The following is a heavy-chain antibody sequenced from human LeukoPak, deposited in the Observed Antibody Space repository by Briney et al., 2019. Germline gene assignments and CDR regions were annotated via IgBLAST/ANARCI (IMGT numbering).Heavy chain of an antibody. CDR1: GFTVSGNY. V-gene: IGHV3-53*01. D-gene: IGHD2-15*01. J-gene: IGHJ4*02. CDR3: ARRCGSYIHPYDY. CDR2: IYSGGTT. Sequence: GGSLRLSCAVSGFTVSGNYMSWVRQAPGKGLEWVSLIYSGGTTYYADSVKGRFTISRDNSKTPLYLQMNSLRAEDTAVYYCARRCGSYIHPYDYWGQEILVTVSS.